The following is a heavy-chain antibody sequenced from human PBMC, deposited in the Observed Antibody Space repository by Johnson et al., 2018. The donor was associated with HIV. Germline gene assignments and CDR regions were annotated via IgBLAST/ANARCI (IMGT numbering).Heavy chain of an antibody. CDR3: AKLRFSEGIVGAGRDAFDI. D-gene: IGHD1-26*01. CDR1: GFTFRSYA. J-gene: IGHJ3*02. Sequence: VQLVESGGGVVQPGRSLRLSCAASGFTFRSYAMHWVRQAPGKGLEWVALISYDGSHKFYTDSVKGRFTIARDNSKNTLYLQMNSQRAEKTAVYYCAKLRFSEGIVGAGRDAFDIWGQGTMVTVSS. CDR2: ISYDGSHK. V-gene: IGHV3-30-3*02.